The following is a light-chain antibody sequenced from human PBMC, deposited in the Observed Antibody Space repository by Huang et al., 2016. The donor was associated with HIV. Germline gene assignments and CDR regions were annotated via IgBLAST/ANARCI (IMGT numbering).Light chain of an antibody. V-gene: IGKV3-11*01. CDR1: QRVSSD. Sequence: EIVLTQSPATLSLSPGERATLSCRASQRVSSDLAWYQQKPGQAPRLLIYDASTRAAGIPARFSGSGSGTDFTLTISSLEPEDFAVYYCQQRSTWPPYTFGQGTKLEIK. CDR2: DAS. CDR3: QQRSTWPPYT. J-gene: IGKJ2*01.